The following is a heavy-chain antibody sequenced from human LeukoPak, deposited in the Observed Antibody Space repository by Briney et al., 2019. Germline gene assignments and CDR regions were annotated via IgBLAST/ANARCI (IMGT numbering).Heavy chain of an antibody. V-gene: IGHV3-11*01. J-gene: IGHJ4*02. D-gene: IGHD3-10*01. CDR3: AKDMVGGVIIKPVAY. CDR1: VFTFSDYY. CDR2: ISISGSTI. Sequence: PGGSVRLSCAAPVFTFSDYYMSGIRQAPGKGREGVSYISISGSTIYYADSLEGRFTISRDNAKNSLYLQMNTLRAGDTAVYYCAKDMVGGVIIKPVAYWGQGNLVTVSS.